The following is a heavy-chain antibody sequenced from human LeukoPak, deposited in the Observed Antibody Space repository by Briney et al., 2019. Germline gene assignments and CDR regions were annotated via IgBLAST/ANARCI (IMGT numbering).Heavy chain of an antibody. Sequence: GGSLRLSCAASGFTFSSYAMSWVRQAPGKGLEWVSAISGSRGSTYYADSVKGRFTISRDNSKDTLYLQMNSLRAENTAVYYGAKGSRNNWFDPWGQGTLVTVSS. CDR1: GFTFSSYA. CDR2: ISGSRGST. CDR3: AKGSRNNWFDP. V-gene: IGHV3-23*01. J-gene: IGHJ5*02.